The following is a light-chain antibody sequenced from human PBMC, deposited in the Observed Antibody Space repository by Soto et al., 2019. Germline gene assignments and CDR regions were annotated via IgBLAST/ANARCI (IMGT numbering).Light chain of an antibody. CDR2: GAT. V-gene: IGKV3-15*01. CDR3: QQYNNWPRR. CDR1: QSVTTY. Sequence: VVAQSPATLSLSQGKGAALCCGASQSVTTYLAWYQQKPGQAPRLLIHGATTRATGIPARFSGSGSGTEFTLTISSLQSEDFAVYYCQQYNNWPRRFGQGTKVDIK. J-gene: IGKJ1*01.